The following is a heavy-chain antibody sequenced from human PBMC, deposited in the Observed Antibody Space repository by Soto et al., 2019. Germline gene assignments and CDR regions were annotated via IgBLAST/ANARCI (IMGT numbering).Heavy chain of an antibody. Sequence: ASVKHSCKASGYTFTSYGISWVRQAPGQGLEWMGWISAYNGNTNYAQKLQGRVTMTTDTSTSTAYMELRSLRSDDTAVYYCARDGGFSSLYYYGMDVWGQGTTVTVSS. J-gene: IGHJ6*02. CDR3: ARDGGFSSLYYYGMDV. CDR2: ISAYNGNT. V-gene: IGHV1-18*04. CDR1: GYTFTSYG. D-gene: IGHD3-16*01.